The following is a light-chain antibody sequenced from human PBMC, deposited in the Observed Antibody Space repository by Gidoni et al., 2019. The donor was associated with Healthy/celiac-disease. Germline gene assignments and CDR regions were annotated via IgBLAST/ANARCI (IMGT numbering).Light chain of an antibody. V-gene: IGKV1-39*01. Sequence: DIQMTQSPSSLSASVGDRVNITCRASQSISSYLNWYQQKPGKAPKLLIYAASSLQSGVPSRFRGSGSGTDFTLTISSLQPEDFATYSCQQSYSTPWTFGQGTQVEIK. J-gene: IGKJ1*01. CDR1: QSISSY. CDR3: QQSYSTPWT. CDR2: AAS.